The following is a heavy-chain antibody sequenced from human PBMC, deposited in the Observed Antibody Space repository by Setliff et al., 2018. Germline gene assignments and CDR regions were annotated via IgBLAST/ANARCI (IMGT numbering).Heavy chain of an antibody. V-gene: IGHV4-38-2*01. CDR1: GYSISSGYY. CDR3: ARRETYYNFWSGYYAY. Sequence: SETLSLTCAVSGYSISSGYYWGWIRQPPGKGLEWIGSIYHSVSTYYNPSLKSRVTISEDTAKNQFSLKLSSVTAADTAVYYRARRETYYNFWSGYYAYWGQGTLVTVSS. CDR2: IYHSVST. J-gene: IGHJ4*02. D-gene: IGHD3-3*01.